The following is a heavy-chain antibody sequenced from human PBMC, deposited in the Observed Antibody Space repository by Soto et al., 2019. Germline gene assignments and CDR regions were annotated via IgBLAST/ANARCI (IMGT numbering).Heavy chain of an antibody. CDR1: GGSISSSSYY. V-gene: IGHV4-39*02. J-gene: IGHJ4*02. CDR3: VRDHLWAFDN. CDR2: IYYSGST. Sequence: SETLSLTCTVSGGSISSSSYYWGWIRQPPGKGLEWIGSIYYSGSTYYNPSLKSRVTISVDTSKNQFSLKLSSVTAADTAVYYCVRDHLWAFDNWGQGTLVTVSS. D-gene: IGHD7-27*01.